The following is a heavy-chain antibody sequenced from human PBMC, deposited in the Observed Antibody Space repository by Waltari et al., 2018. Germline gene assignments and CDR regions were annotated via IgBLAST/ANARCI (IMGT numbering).Heavy chain of an antibody. CDR3: ARVQRRPEGFDY. V-gene: IGHV3-21*01. CDR1: GFTFSSYS. J-gene: IGHJ4*02. D-gene: IGHD5-18*01. CDR2: ISSSSSYI. Sequence: EVQLVESGGGLVKPGVSLRLSCAASGFTFSSYSMNWVRQAPGKGLELVSSISSSSSYIYYADSVKGRFTISRDNAKNSLYLQMNSLRAEDTAVYYCARVQRRPEGFDYWGQGTLVTVSS.